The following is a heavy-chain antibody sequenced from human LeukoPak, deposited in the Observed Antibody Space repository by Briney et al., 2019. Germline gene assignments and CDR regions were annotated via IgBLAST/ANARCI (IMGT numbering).Heavy chain of an antibody. Sequence: GGSLRLSCAASGFTFSSYAMSWVRQAPGKGLEWVSAISGSGGSTYYADSVKGRFTISRDNSENTLYLQMNSLRAEDTAVYYCAKSPLWFGELFRSAEYFQHWGQGTLVTVSS. J-gene: IGHJ1*01. CDR2: ISGSGGST. D-gene: IGHD3-10*01. V-gene: IGHV3-23*01. CDR3: AKSPLWFGELFRSAEYFQH. CDR1: GFTFSSYA.